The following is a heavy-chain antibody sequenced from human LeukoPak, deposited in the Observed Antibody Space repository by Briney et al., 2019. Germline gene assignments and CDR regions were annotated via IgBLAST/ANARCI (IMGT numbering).Heavy chain of an antibody. J-gene: IGHJ4*02. Sequence: GGSLRLSCEASGFTFSSYGMHWVRQAPGKGLEWVAVISYDGSNKYYADSVKGRFTISRDNSKNTLYLQMNSLRAEDTAVYYCAKDGSSGWPMYYFDYWGQGTLVTVSS. CDR3: AKDGSSGWPMYYFDY. CDR2: ISYDGSNK. CDR1: GFTFSSYG. V-gene: IGHV3-30*18. D-gene: IGHD6-19*01.